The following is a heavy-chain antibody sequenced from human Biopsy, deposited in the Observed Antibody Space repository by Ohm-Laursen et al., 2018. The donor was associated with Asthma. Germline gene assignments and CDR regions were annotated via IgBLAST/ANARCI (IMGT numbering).Heavy chain of an antibody. Sequence: PSDTLSLTCSMYGLSSSAYYWTWIRQTPGKGLEWIGESDHRGNTNTNATLKSRVTISKAKSANEFSLKMKSVTAADTAIYYCARGPEWSGLDIWGQGTTVNVSS. CDR1: GLSSSAYY. J-gene: IGHJ6*02. CDR2: SDHRGNT. CDR3: ARGPEWSGLDI. V-gene: IGHV4-34*01. D-gene: IGHD3-3*01.